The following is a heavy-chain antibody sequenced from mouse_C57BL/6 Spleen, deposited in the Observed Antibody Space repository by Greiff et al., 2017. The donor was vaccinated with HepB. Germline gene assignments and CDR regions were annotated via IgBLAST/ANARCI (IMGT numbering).Heavy chain of an antibody. Sequence: QVHVKQSGPELVKPGASVKISCKASGYSFTSYYIHWVKQRPGQGLEWIGWIYPGSGNTKYNEKFKGKATLTADTSSSTAYMQLSSLTSEDSAVYYCARGGYYGGDAMDYWGQGTSVTVSS. CDR1: GYSFTSYY. CDR3: ARGGYYGGDAMDY. V-gene: IGHV1-66*01. D-gene: IGHD2-3*01. CDR2: IYPGSGNT. J-gene: IGHJ4*01.